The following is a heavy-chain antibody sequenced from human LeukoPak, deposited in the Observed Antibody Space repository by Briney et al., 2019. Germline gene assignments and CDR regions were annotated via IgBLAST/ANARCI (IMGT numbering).Heavy chain of an antibody. Sequence: GASVKVSCKASGYTFTSYAMNWVGQAPGQGLEWMGWINTNTENPTYAHGFTGRFVFSLDTSVSTAYLQISSLKAEDTAVYCCARNSRITMIVVATDAFDIWGQGTMVTVSS. V-gene: IGHV7-4-1*02. CDR1: GYTFTSYA. D-gene: IGHD3-22*01. CDR3: ARNSRITMIVVATDAFDI. CDR2: INTNTENP. J-gene: IGHJ3*02.